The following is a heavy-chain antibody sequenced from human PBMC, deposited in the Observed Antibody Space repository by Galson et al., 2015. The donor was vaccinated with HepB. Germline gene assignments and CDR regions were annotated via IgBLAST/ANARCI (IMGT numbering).Heavy chain of an antibody. CDR2: ITSDSTYI. Sequence: SLRLSCAASGFTFSNYRMNWVRQAPGEGLDWVAPITSDSTYIYYGESLEGRFTISRDNAKNSLSLQMSSLRADDTAVYYCARETITNYAMDVWGQGTTVTVSS. CDR1: GFTFSNYR. V-gene: IGHV3-21*01. D-gene: IGHD5-12*01. J-gene: IGHJ6*02. CDR3: ARETITNYAMDV.